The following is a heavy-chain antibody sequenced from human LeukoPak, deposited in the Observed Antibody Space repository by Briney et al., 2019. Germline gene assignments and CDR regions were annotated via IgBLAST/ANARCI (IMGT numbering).Heavy chain of an antibody. V-gene: IGHV3-30*02. J-gene: IGHJ4*02. CDR2: IRYDGSNE. Sequence: GRSLRLSCAASGFTFSSYGMHWVRQAPGKGLEWVAFIRYDGSNEYYADSVKGRFTISRENSKNTLYLQMNSLRAEDTAVYYCAKDARVAAAGTYFDYWGQGTLVTVSS. CDR1: GFTFSSYG. CDR3: AKDARVAAAGTYFDY. D-gene: IGHD6-13*01.